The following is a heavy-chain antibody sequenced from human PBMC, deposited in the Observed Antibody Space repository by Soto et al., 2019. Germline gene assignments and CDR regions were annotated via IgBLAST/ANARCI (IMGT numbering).Heavy chain of an antibody. J-gene: IGHJ4*02. CDR2: ISAYNGNT. D-gene: IGHD6-13*01. Sequence: ASVRGSTTVSGYTFTSYGISWARQAPGQGLGWMGWISAYNGNTNYAQKRQGRVTMTTDTSTSTAYMERRSLRSDDTAVYYCASDGIAAAGAADYWGQGTLVTVSS. CDR1: GYTFTSYG. CDR3: ASDGIAAAGAADY. V-gene: IGHV1-18*01.